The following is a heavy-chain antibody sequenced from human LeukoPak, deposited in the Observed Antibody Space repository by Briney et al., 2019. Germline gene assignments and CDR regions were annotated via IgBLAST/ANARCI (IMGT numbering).Heavy chain of an antibody. CDR2: INLDGSRI. CDR1: GFTFDDHA. J-gene: IGHJ3*02. CDR3: ARASYYYDTSGLGAFDI. D-gene: IGHD3-22*01. V-gene: IGHV3-9*01. Sequence: GGSLRLSCAASGFTFDDHAMYWVRQAPGKGLERVSGINLDGSRIGYADAVKGRFTISRDSAKNSLYLQMNSLRTEDTALYYCARASYYYDTSGLGAFDIWGQGTMVTVSS.